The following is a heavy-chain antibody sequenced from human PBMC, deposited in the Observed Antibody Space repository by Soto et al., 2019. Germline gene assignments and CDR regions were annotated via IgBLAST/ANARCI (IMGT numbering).Heavy chain of an antibody. D-gene: IGHD2-2*01. CDR3: AKEMSSTSCLTFDY. CDR1: GFTFSSYA. CDR2: ITGGGSTT. J-gene: IGHJ4*02. V-gene: IGHV3-23*01. Sequence: EVQLLESGGCLLQPGGSLRLSCAASGFTFSSYALNWVRQAPGKGLEWVSGITGGGSTTFYAGSVKGRFTISRDNSRNTVYLQMNSVRAEDTAVYYCAKEMSSTSCLTFDYWGQGTLVTVSS.